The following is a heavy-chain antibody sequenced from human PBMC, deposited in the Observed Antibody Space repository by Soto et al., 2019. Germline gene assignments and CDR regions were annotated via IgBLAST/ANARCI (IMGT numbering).Heavy chain of an antibody. CDR2: ISGSGGST. J-gene: IGHJ4*02. D-gene: IGHD3-3*01. CDR1: GFTFSSYA. CDR3: ATGTDYDFWSGYYSVPFDY. V-gene: IGHV3-23*01. Sequence: PGGSLRLSCAASGFTFSSYAMSWVRQAPGKGLEWVSAISGSGGSTYYADSVKGRFTISRDNSKNTLYLQMNSLRAEDTAVYYCATGTDYDFWSGYYSVPFDYWGQGTLVTVSS.